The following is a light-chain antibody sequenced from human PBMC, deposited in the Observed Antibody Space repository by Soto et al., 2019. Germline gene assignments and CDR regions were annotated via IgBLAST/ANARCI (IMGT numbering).Light chain of an antibody. CDR2: SAS. CDR1: QSVSTN. Sequence: ETVMTQSPVTLSVSPGERATLSCRASQSVSTNLAWYQQKPGQAPRLLIFSASTRATGIPARFSGSGSGTEFTLTISRLQSEDFAVYQCQQYNTWPLTFGQGTKVDIK. J-gene: IGKJ1*01. CDR3: QQYNTWPLT. V-gene: IGKV3-15*01.